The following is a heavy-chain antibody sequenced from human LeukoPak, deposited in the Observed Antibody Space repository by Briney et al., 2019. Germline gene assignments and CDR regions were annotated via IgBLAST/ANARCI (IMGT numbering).Heavy chain of an antibody. CDR2: ISYDGSNK. CDR3: AKDADPPVPHYFDY. CDR1: GFTFSSYG. D-gene: IGHD1-14*01. J-gene: IGHJ4*02. V-gene: IGHV3-30*18. Sequence: GGSLRLSCAASGFTFSSYGMHWVRQAPGKGLEWVAVISYDGSNKYYADSVKGRFTISRDNSKNTLYLQMNSLRAEDTAVYYCAKDADPPVPHYFDYWGQGTLVTVSS.